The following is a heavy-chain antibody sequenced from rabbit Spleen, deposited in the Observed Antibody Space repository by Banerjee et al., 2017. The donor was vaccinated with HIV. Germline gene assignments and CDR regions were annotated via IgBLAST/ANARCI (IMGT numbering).Heavy chain of an antibody. D-gene: IGHD4-1*01. CDR1: GFSFSSIHW. V-gene: IGHV1S47*01. CDR3: ARDLDGVIGWNFGW. Sequence: LEESGGGLVKPGGTLTLTCTVSGFSFSSIHWICWVRQAPGKGPEWIACIVNGDGSTYYASWVNGRFTISRSTSLATVTLQVTSLTAADTATYFCARDLDGVIGWNFGWWGQGTLVTVS. J-gene: IGHJ3*01. CDR2: IVNGDGST.